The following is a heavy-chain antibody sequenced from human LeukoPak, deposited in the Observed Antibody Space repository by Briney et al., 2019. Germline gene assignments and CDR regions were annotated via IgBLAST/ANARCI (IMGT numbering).Heavy chain of an antibody. CDR1: GYTFTGHY. D-gene: IGHD2-21*02. V-gene: IGHV1-69*04. J-gene: IGHJ3*02. Sequence: SVKVSCKASGYTFTGHYMHWVRQAPGQGLEWMGRIIPILGIANYAQKFQGRVTITADKSTSTAYMELSSLRSEDTAVYYCARDGTAYCGGDCYNDAFDIWGQGTMVTVSS. CDR3: ARDGTAYCGGDCYNDAFDI. CDR2: IIPILGIA.